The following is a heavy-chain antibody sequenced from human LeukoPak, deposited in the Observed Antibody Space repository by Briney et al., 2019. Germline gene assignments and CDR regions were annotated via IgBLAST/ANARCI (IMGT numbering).Heavy chain of an antibody. CDR1: GYTFTGYY. CDR2: INPNSGDT. J-gene: IGHJ4*02. Sequence: ASVKVSCKASGYTFTGYYMHWVRQAPGQGLEWMGWINPNSGDTNCAQKFQGRVTMTRDTSISTAYMELSRLRYDDTAVYYCARDYGYSYGNDYWGQGTLVTVSS. D-gene: IGHD5-18*01. V-gene: IGHV1-2*02. CDR3: ARDYGYSYGNDY.